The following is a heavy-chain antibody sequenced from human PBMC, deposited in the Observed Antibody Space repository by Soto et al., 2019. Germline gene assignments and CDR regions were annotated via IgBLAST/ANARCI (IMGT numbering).Heavy chain of an antibody. Sequence: EVQLEESGGGLVQRGGSLRLSCTASGFTFSAFSMNWVRQAPGKGLEWLSYIGRSRSDTRYADSVKGRFTISSDDAKNSLFLQMNSLRDDDTAVYFCVRDLNWAFDHWGQGILVTVSS. D-gene: IGHD3-16*01. CDR3: VRDLNWAFDH. J-gene: IGHJ4*02. CDR2: IGRSRSDT. V-gene: IGHV3-48*02. CDR1: GFTFSAFS.